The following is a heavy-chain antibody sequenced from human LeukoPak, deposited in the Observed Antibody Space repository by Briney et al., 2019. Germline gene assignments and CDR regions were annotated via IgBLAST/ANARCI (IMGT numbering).Heavy chain of an antibody. CDR3: AREREGYSSGRNTDY. Sequence: GGSLRLSCAASGFTFSSYAMSWVRQAPGKGLEWVSAISGSGGSTYYADSVKGRFTISRDNSKNTLYLQMNSLRAEDTAVYYCAREREGYSSGRNTDYWGQGTLVTVSS. D-gene: IGHD6-19*01. CDR2: ISGSGGST. CDR1: GFTFSSYA. J-gene: IGHJ4*02. V-gene: IGHV3-23*01.